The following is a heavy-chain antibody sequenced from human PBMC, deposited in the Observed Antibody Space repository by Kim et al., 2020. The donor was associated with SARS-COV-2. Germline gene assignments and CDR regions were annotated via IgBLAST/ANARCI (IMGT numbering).Heavy chain of an antibody. CDR2: MNPNSGNT. CDR1: GYTFTSYD. D-gene: IGHD3-16*01. Sequence: ASVKVSCKASGYTFTSYDINWVRQATGQGLEWMGWMNPNSGNTGYAQKFQGRVTMTRNTSISTAYMELSSLRSEDTAVYYCASGWGAWTQDAFDIWGQGTMVTVSS. CDR3: ASGWGAWTQDAFDI. V-gene: IGHV1-8*01. J-gene: IGHJ3*02.